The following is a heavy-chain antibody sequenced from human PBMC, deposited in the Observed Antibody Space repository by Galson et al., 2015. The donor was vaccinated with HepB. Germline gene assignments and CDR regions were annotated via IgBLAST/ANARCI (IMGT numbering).Heavy chain of an antibody. Sequence: LSLTCTVSGDSVSGGNYHWSWIRQPPGKGLEWIGYMYYGGSTNYNPSLKSRVSISVDTSKNQFSLRLSSVTAADTAVYYCARDRGRRRDGLSRWFDPWGQGTLVTVSS. V-gene: IGHV4-61*01. CDR2: MYYGGST. J-gene: IGHJ5*02. D-gene: IGHD5-24*01. CDR1: GDSVSGGNYH. CDR3: ARDRGRRRDGLSRWFDP.